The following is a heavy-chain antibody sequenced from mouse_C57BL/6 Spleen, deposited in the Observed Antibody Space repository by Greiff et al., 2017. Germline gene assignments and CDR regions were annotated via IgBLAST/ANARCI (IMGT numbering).Heavy chain of an antibody. J-gene: IGHJ3*01. D-gene: IGHD2-5*01. V-gene: IGHV1-62-2*01. CDR3: ARHGSPYYSNYGGFAY. CDR1: GYTFTEYT. Sequence: VQLQQSGAELVKPGASVTLSCKASGYTFTEYTIHWVKQRSGQGLEWIGWFYPGSGSIKYNEKFKDKATLTADKSSSTVYMELSRLTSEDSAVYFGARHGSPYYSNYGGFAYWGQGTLVTVSA. CDR2: FYPGSGSI.